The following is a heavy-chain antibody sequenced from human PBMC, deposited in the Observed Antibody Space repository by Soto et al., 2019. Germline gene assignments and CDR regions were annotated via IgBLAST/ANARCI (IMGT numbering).Heavy chain of an antibody. CDR2: ISYDGSNS. Sequence: QVQLVESGGGVVQPGTSLRLSCAASGFPFNNYAMHWVRQRPGKGLDWVAVISYDGSNSYYSDSVKGRFTVSRDRSKNTLSLQMNSLRVEDTAVYYCAKGILSATFVPYAMDVWGQGTTVTVSS. CDR1: GFPFNNYA. CDR3: AKGILSATFVPYAMDV. V-gene: IGHV3-30*18. J-gene: IGHJ6*02. D-gene: IGHD2-8*01.